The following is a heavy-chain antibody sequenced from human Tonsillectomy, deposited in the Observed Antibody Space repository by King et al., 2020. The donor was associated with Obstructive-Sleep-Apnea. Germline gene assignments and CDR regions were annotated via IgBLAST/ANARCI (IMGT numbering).Heavy chain of an antibody. CDR2: IYYSRST. J-gene: IGHJ4*02. CDR1: GGSISSGGYY. Sequence: MQLQESGPGLVKPSQTLSLTCTVSGGSISSGGYYWSWIRQHPGKGLEWIGYIYYSRSTYYNPSLKRRVTISVDTSKNQFTLKLSSVTAADTAVYYCARRYSGSYPEYYFDYWGQGTLVTVSS. V-gene: IGHV4-31*03. D-gene: IGHD1-26*01. CDR3: ARRYSGSYPEYYFDY.